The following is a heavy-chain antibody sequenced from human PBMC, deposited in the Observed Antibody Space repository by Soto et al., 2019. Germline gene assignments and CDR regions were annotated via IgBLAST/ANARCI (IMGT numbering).Heavy chain of an antibody. D-gene: IGHD1-26*01. V-gene: IGHV4-39*02. Sequence: SETLSLTCTVSGGSISSSSYYWGWIRQPPGKGLEWIGSIYYSGSTYYNPSLKSRVTISVDTSKNQFSLKLSSVTAADTAVYYCAREVGATNTPYYYYGMDVWGQGTTVTVSS. CDR1: GGSISSSSYY. J-gene: IGHJ6*02. CDR3: AREVGATNTPYYYYGMDV. CDR2: IYYSGST.